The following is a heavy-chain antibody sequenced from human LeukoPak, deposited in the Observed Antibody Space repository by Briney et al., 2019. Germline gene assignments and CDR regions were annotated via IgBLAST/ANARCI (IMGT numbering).Heavy chain of an antibody. CDR1: GFTFSSYA. CDR2: ISGSGGST. Sequence: PGGSLRLSCAASGFTFSSYAMSWVRQAPGKGLEWVSAISGSGGSTYYADSVKGRFTISRDNSKNTLYLQMNSLRAEDTAVYYCAKSGYGSSWYLIDYWGQGTLVTVSS. CDR3: AKSGYGSSWYLIDY. V-gene: IGHV3-23*01. J-gene: IGHJ4*02. D-gene: IGHD6-13*01.